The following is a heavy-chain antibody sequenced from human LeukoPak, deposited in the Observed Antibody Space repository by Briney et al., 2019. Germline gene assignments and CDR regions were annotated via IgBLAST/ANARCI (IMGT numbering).Heavy chain of an antibody. J-gene: IGHJ4*02. CDR2: ISASRDIT. Sequence: GGSLRLSCAASGFNYSSYTMNWVRQAPGMGLEWLSYISASRDITYYADSVKGRFTISRDNAKNSLYLQMNSLRAEDTAVYYCARGGELLRPADYWGQGTLVTVSS. V-gene: IGHV3-48*01. D-gene: IGHD3-22*01. CDR3: ARGGELLRPADY. CDR1: GFNYSSYT.